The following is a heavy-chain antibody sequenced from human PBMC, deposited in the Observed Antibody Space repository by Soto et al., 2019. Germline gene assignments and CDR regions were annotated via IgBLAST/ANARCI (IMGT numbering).Heavy chain of an antibody. D-gene: IGHD5-12*01. CDR3: ARSAGLRHGRGYFDY. Sequence: QVQLVQSGAEVKKPGSSVKVSCKASGGTFSSYAISWVRQAPGQGLEWMGGIIPIFGTANYAQKFQGRVTITAVESTSTAYMELSSLRSEDTAVYYCARSAGLRHGRGYFDYWGLGTLVTVSS. CDR1: GGTFSSYA. CDR2: IIPIFGTA. J-gene: IGHJ4*02. V-gene: IGHV1-69*01.